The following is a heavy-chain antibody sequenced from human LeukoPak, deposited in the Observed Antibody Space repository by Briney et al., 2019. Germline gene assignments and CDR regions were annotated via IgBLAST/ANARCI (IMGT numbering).Heavy chain of an antibody. V-gene: IGHV3-23*01. D-gene: IGHD3-16*01. Sequence: GGSLRLSCAPSGFTFSNYAMSWVRQAPGKGLEWVSVISGSGVTTGYADSVMGRSTISRDNSRNALYLQLDSLRAEDTAIYFCAKGLWGAYYYGMDVWGQGTTVTVSS. CDR3: AKGLWGAYYYGMDV. J-gene: IGHJ6*02. CDR2: ISGSGVTT. CDR1: GFTFSNYA.